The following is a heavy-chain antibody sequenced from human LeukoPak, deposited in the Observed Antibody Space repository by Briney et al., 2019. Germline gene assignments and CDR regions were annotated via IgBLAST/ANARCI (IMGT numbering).Heavy chain of an antibody. Sequence: GGSLRLSRAPSGFLLRNYWMSWVRQAPGKGLEWVANIKQDGSEKYHVDSVKGRFTTSRDNAKHSLCLQMNSLRAEDTAVYYCARGRAGRGYSDVIYYYYYMDVWGKGTTVTVSS. CDR3: ARGRAGRGYSDVIYYYYYMDV. CDR1: GFLLRNYW. CDR2: IKQDGSEK. D-gene: IGHD5-18*01. J-gene: IGHJ6*03. V-gene: IGHV3-7*01.